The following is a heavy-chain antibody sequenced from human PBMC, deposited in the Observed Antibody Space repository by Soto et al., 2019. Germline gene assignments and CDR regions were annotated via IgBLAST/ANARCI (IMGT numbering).Heavy chain of an antibody. CDR2: IIPIFGTA. Sequence: QVQLVQSGAEVKKPGSSVKVSCKASGGTFSSYAISWVRQAPGQGLEWMGGIIPIFGTANYAQKFQGRVTITADESTSKAYMGLSSLRSEDTAVYYWASSVAKYYYYGMDVWGQGTTVTVSS. J-gene: IGHJ6*02. V-gene: IGHV1-69*12. CDR3: ASSVAKYYYYGMDV. CDR1: GGTFSSYA. D-gene: IGHD5-12*01.